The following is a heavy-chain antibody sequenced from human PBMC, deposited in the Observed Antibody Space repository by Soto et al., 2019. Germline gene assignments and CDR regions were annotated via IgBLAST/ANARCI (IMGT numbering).Heavy chain of an antibody. Sequence: GGSLRLSCAASGFTFSSYGMHWVRQAPGKGLEWVAVISYDGSNKYYADSVKGRFTISRDNSKNTLYLQMNSLRAEDTAVYYCAKDHGSYGSYDYWGQGTLVTVSS. J-gene: IGHJ4*02. D-gene: IGHD1-26*01. CDR2: ISYDGSNK. CDR1: GFTFSSYG. V-gene: IGHV3-30*18. CDR3: AKDHGSYGSYDY.